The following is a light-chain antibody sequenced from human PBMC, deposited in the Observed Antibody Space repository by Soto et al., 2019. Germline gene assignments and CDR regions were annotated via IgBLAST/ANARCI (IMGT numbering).Light chain of an antibody. V-gene: IGKV3-20*01. J-gene: IGKJ3*01. CDR2: DAS. CDR1: QSVSSRY. CDR3: QHYGTSAL. Sequence: EIVLTQSPGTLSLSPGERATLSCRASQSVSSRYLACYQQKPGQDPSLLIYDASRSTGIPDRFSGSGSGTHFTLTIASLEAEDFAGYYCQHYGTSALFGPRTKVDI.